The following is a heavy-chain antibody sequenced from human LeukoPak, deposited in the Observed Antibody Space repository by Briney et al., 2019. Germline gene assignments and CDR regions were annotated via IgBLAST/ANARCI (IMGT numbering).Heavy chain of an antibody. V-gene: IGHV3-7*03. J-gene: IGHJ4*01. CDR3: AKGDLSGGTCYFDS. D-gene: IGHD2-15*01. Sequence: PGGSLRLSCAASGFTISSFWMNWVRQAPGKGLEWGANIKEDGSEKYYVDSVKGRFTISRDNAKNSLYLQMNSLRAEDTALYYCAKGDLSGGTCYFDSWGHGTLVAVSS. CDR1: GFTISSFW. CDR2: IKEDGSEK.